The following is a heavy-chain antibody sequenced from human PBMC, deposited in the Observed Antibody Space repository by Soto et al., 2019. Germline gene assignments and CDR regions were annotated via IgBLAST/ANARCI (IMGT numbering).Heavy chain of an antibody. CDR2: ISRSSSTI. Sequence: EVQLVESGGGLVQPGGSLRLSCVASGFTLSRYSMNWVRQAPGKGLEWVSYISRSSSTIYYADSVKGRFTISRDNAENSLYLQMNSLRAEDTAVYYCASDLAGGIPDYCGQGTRVTVSS. J-gene: IGHJ4*02. V-gene: IGHV3-48*01. CDR1: GFTLSRYS. D-gene: IGHD6-13*01. CDR3: ASDLAGGIPDY.